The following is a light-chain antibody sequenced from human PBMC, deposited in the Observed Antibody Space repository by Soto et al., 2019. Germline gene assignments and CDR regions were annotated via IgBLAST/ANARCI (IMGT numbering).Light chain of an antibody. CDR1: QSVSSN. CDR2: GAS. CDR3: QQYNNWPPWT. V-gene: IGKV3-15*01. J-gene: IGKJ1*01. Sequence: EIVMTQSPATLSVSPGERATLSCRASQSVSSNLAWYQQKPGQAPRLLIYGASTRATGIPVRFSGSGSGTEFTLTISSLQSEDFAVYSCQQYNNWPPWTFGRGTKVEIK.